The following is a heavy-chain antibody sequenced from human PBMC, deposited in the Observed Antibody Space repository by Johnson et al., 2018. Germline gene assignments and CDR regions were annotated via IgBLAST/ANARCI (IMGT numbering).Heavy chain of an antibody. V-gene: IGHV3-23*04. Sequence: VQLVESGGGLVQPGGSLRLSCAASGFTFSSYAMSWVRQAPGQGLEWVPAISGGGGSTYYADSVKGRFTIPRDNSKNTLYLQMNSLRAEDPAEYYCAKAPDYGDYDPAEYFQHWGQGTLVTVSS. CDR3: AKAPDYGDYDPAEYFQH. D-gene: IGHD4-17*01. CDR2: ISGGGGST. CDR1: GFTFSSYA. J-gene: IGHJ1*01.